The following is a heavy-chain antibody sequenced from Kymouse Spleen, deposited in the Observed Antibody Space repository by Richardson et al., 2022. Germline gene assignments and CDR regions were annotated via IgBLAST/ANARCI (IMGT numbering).Heavy chain of an antibody. Sequence: EVQLVESGGGLVQPGRSLRLSCAASGFTFDDYAMHWVRQAPGKGLEWVSGISWNSGSIGYADSVKGRFTISRDNAKNSLYLQMNSLRAEDTALYYCAKDIDLLAARPDAFDIWGQGTMVTVSS. V-gene: IGHV3-9*01. CDR3: AKDIDLLAARPDAFDI. CDR1: GFTFDDYA. J-gene: IGHJ3*02. CDR2: ISWNSGSI. D-gene: IGHD6-6*01.